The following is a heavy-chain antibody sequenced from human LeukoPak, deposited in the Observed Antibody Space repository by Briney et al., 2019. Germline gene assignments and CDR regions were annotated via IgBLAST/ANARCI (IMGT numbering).Heavy chain of an antibody. CDR1: GFTFSTYE. Sequence: GGSLRLSCTASGFTFSTYEVNWVRQAPGKGLEWVSYISNSGSSISYADSVKGRFTISRGNAKNSAFLQMNSLRVEDTAVYYCESEIYGMDVWGQGTTVTVSS. V-gene: IGHV3-48*03. CDR3: ESEIYGMDV. CDR2: ISNSGSSI. J-gene: IGHJ6*02.